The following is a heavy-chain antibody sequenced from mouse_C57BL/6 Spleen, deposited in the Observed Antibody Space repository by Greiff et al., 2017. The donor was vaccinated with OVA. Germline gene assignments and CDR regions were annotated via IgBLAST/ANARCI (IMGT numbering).Heavy chain of an antibody. CDR1: GFTFTDYY. CDR3: ARPIITTVVEDWYFDV. V-gene: IGHV7-3*01. Sequence: EVQGVESGGGLVQPGGSLSLSCAASGFTFTDYYMSWVRQPPGKALEWLGFIRNKANGYTTEYSASVKGRFTISRDNSQSILYLQMNALRAEDSATYYCARPIITTVVEDWYFDVWGTGTTVTVSS. J-gene: IGHJ1*03. D-gene: IGHD1-1*01. CDR2: IRNKANGYTT.